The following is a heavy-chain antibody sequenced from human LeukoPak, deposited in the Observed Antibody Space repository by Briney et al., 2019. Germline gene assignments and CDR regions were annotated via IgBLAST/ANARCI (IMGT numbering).Heavy chain of an antibody. D-gene: IGHD3-16*01. J-gene: IGHJ6*02. Sequence: GGSLRLSRAASGFTFSNYWMNWARQAPGKGLEWVASIDHNGNVNYYVDSVKGRFTISRDNAKNSLYLQMSNLRAEDTAVYFCARGGGLDVWGQGATATVSS. V-gene: IGHV3-7*03. CDR3: ARGGGLDV. CDR1: GFTFSNYW. CDR2: IDHNGNVN.